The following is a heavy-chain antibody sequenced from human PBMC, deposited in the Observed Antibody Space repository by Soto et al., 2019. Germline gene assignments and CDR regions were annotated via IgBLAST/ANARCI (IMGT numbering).Heavy chain of an antibody. CDR2: IYHSGST. J-gene: IGHJ4*02. Sequence: SETLSLTSAVSGGSISSTNWWSWVRQPPGKGLEWIGEIYHSGSTNYNPSLKSRVTISVDKSKNQFSLKLSSVTAADTAVYYCARFRGIAAAVGPNWGQGTLVTVSS. CDR3: ARFRGIAAAVGPN. D-gene: IGHD6-13*01. CDR1: GGSISSTNW. V-gene: IGHV4-4*02.